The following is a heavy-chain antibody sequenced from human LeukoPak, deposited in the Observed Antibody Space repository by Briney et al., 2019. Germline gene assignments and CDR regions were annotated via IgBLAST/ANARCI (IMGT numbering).Heavy chain of an antibody. CDR1: GFTFSNYA. Sequence: GGSLRLSCAASGFTFSNYAMHWVRLAPGKGLECVAVISYDGSKKDYADSVKGRFTISRDNFKHTLYLQMNSLRTEDTSVYYCARATHYYESSGYDYWGQGTLVTVSS. CDR3: ARATHYYESSGYDY. J-gene: IGHJ4*02. D-gene: IGHD3-22*01. CDR2: ISYDGSKK. V-gene: IGHV3-30*04.